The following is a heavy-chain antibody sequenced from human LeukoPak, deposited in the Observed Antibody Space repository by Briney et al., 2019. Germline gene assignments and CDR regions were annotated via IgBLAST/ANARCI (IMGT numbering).Heavy chain of an antibody. CDR1: GFTVSSNS. D-gene: IGHD1-26*01. V-gene: IGHV3-66*01. CDR3: ARGGLTIAEATTSWYLDY. J-gene: IGHJ4*02. CDR2: IYSGGST. Sequence: GGSLRLSCAASGFTVSSNSMSWVRQAPGKGLEWVSIIYSGGSTYNADSVKGRFTISRDNSKNTLYLQMNSLRGEDTAVYYCARGGLTIAEATTSWYLDYWGQGTLVTVSS.